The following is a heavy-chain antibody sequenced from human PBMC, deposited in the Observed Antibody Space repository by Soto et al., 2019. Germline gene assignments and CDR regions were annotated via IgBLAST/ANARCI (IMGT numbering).Heavy chain of an antibody. V-gene: IGHV3-48*01. J-gene: IGHJ5*02. D-gene: IGHD2-2*01. CDR3: ARDHGDCSSTSCPPHWFDP. CDR1: GFTFSSYS. CDR2: ISSSSSTI. Sequence: GGSLRLSCAASGFTFSSYSMNWVRQAPGKGLEWVSYISSSSSTIYYADSVKGRFTISGDNAKNSLYLQMNSLRAEDAAVYYCARDHGDCSSTSCPPHWFDPWGQGTLVTVSS.